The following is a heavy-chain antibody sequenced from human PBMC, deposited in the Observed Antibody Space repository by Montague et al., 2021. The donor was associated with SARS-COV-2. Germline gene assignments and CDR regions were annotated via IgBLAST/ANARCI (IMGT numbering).Heavy chain of an antibody. CDR2: IYWDDDK. CDR3: AHSMGYYGSGTYEVAAGFDP. CDR1: GFSLSTSGVG. J-gene: IGHJ5*02. D-gene: IGHD3-10*01. V-gene: IGHV2-5*02. Sequence: PALVKPTQTLTLTCTFSGFSLSTSGVGVGWIRQPPGKALEWLTLIYWDDDKRYSPSLKSRLTITKDTSKNQVVLTMTNMDPVDTATYYCAHSMGYYGSGTYEVAAGFDPWGQGTLVTVSS.